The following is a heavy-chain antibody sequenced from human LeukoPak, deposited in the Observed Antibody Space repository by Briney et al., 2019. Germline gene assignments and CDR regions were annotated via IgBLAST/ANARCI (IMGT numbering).Heavy chain of an antibody. CDR1: GFTFSNYA. D-gene: IGHD5-24*01. V-gene: IGHV3-23*01. CDR3: AKSTRDGYNLWFDY. Sequence: SGGSLGLSCAASGFTFSNYAMSWVRQAPGKGLEWVSAISGSGGSTYYADSVKGRFTISRDNSKNTLFLQMNSLRVEDTAIYYCAKSTRDGYNLWFDYWGQGTLVTVSS. CDR2: ISGSGGST. J-gene: IGHJ4*02.